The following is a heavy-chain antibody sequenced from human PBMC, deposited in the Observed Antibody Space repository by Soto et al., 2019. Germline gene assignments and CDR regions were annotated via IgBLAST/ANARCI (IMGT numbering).Heavy chain of an antibody. V-gene: IGHV4-59*01. D-gene: IGHD3-16*01. CDR1: GGSITSGS. Sequence: SETLSLTCTVSGGSITSGSWSWIRQSPGKGLEWIGYIYYGGNTDYNPSLESRVTISLDSSKNQFSLKVRSVTAADTAVYYCARDWGGRKFDYWDQGALVTVSS. J-gene: IGHJ4*02. CDR3: ARDWGGRKFDY. CDR2: IYYGGNT.